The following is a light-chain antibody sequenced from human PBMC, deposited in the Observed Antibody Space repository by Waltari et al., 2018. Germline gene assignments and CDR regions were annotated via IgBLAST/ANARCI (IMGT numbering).Light chain of an antibody. Sequence: SDELTQPPSVSVSPGQTATLTCSGQGLGERFVCWYQQRPGQSPVLVLYQDNKRASGIPERFSGSNSGNTATLTISETQAMDEADYFCQAWDSNTFVVFGGGTKLTVL. CDR3: QAWDSNTFVV. V-gene: IGLV3-1*01. J-gene: IGLJ2*01. CDR2: QDN. CDR1: GLGERF.